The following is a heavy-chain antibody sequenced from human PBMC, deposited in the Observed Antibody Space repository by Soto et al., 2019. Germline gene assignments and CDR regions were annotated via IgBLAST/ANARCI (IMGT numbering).Heavy chain of an antibody. D-gene: IGHD3-22*01. V-gene: IGHV3-21*01. Sequence: EVQLVESGGGLVKPGGSLRLSCAASGFTFSSYSMNWVRQAPGKGLEWVSSISSSSSYIYYADSVKGRFTISRDNAKNSLYLQMNSLRAEDTAVYYCARAPSERLEYYYDSSGYSDYWGQGPLVTVSS. CDR2: ISSSSSYI. J-gene: IGHJ4*02. CDR3: ARAPSERLEYYYDSSGYSDY. CDR1: GFTFSSYS.